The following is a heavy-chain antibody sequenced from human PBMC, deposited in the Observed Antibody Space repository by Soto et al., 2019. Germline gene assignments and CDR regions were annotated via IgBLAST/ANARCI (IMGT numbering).Heavy chain of an antibody. D-gene: IGHD1-26*01. CDR3: ARPHSVSYSYGMDV. CDR2: IHGGGIT. J-gene: IGHJ6*02. V-gene: IGHV3-53*02. Sequence: EVQLVETGGGLTQPGGALRLSCAVSGSTVSVNYMSWVRKSPVKGLEWVSIIHGGGITYYADSVKGRFTISRDTSKNTLYLQMNSLRVEDTAVYYCARPHSVSYSYGMDVWGQGTTVTVSS. CDR1: GSTVSVNY.